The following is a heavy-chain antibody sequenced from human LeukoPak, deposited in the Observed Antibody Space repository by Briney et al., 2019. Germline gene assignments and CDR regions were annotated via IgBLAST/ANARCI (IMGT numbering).Heavy chain of an antibody. V-gene: IGHV3-64*01. CDR1: GFTFSRHA. CDR2: ISSNGGST. Sequence: GGSLRLPCAASGFTFSRHAMHWVRQAPGKGLEYVSVISSNGGSTYYGNSVKGRFTISRDNSKNTLYLQMGSLRTEDMAVYYCAREAVGAAIDYWGQGTLVTVSS. CDR3: AREAVGAAIDY. D-gene: IGHD1-26*01. J-gene: IGHJ4*02.